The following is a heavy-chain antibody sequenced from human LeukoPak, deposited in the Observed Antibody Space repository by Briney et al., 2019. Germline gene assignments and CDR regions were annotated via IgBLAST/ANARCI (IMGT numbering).Heavy chain of an antibody. J-gene: IGHJ4*02. CDR1: GFMFSRSD. CDR3: ARGWQWLDHGCFDY. D-gene: IGHD6-19*01. CDR2: IWHDRSDTYGSNK. V-gene: IGHV3-33*01. Sequence: GGSLRLSCAASGFMFSRSDIHWVRQAPGKGLEWVAVIWHDRSDTYGSNKYYADSVKGRFTISRDNAKNSLYLQMNSLRAEDMAVYYCARGWQWLDHGCFDYWGQGTLVTVSS.